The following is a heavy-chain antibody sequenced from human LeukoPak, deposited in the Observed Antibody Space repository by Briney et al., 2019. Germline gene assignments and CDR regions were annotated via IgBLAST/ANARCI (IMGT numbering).Heavy chain of an antibody. CDR3: ARAAQYCSGTSCYSDY. CDR2: ISAYNGNT. J-gene: IGHJ4*02. V-gene: IGHV1-18*01. D-gene: IGHD2-2*01. CDR1: GCTFTSYG. Sequence: ASVEVSCKASGCTFTSYGISWVRQAPGQGLEWMGWISAYNGNTNYAQKLQGRVTMTTDTSTSTAYMELRSLRSDDTAVYYCARAAQYCSGTSCYSDYWGQGTLVTVSS.